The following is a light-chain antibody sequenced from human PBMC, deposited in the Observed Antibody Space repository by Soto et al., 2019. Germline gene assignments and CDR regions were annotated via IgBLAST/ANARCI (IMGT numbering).Light chain of an antibody. V-gene: IGKV1-5*03. CDR1: QSISSW. J-gene: IGKJ4*01. Sequence: DIQMTQSPSTLSASVGDRVTITCRASQSISSWLAWYQQKPGKAPKLLIYKASSLESGVPSRFSGSGSRTEFTLTISSLQPDDFATYCCQQYNSYSLTFGGGTKVEIK. CDR3: QQYNSYSLT. CDR2: KAS.